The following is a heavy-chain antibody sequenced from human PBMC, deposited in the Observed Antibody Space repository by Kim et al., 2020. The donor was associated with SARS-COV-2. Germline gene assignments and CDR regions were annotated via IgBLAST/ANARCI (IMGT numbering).Heavy chain of an antibody. CDR1: GFTFSSYG. CDR3: AKTGDYYGRDRFDP. D-gene: IGHD3-10*01. Sequence: GGSLRLSCAASGFTFSSYGMSWVRQAPRKGLEWVSTISGRGGSTYYADSVKGRFTISRDNSKNTLYLQMNSLRAEDTAVYYCAKTGDYYGRDRFDPWGQGSLVTVSS. J-gene: IGHJ5*02. V-gene: IGHV3-23*01. CDR2: ISGRGGST.